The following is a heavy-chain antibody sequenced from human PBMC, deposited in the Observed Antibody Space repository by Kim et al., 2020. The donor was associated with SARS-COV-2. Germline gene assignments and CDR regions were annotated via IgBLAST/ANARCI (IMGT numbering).Heavy chain of an antibody. V-gene: IGHV7-4-1*02. J-gene: IGHJ4*02. CDR3: ACDGYSSSWPPLFDY. D-gene: IGHD6-13*01. CDR1: GYTFTSYA. Sequence: ASVKVSCKASGYTFTSYAMNWVRQAPGQGLEWMGWINTNTGNPTYAQGFTGRFVFSLDTSVSTAYLQISSLKAEDTAVYYCACDGYSSSWPPLFDYWGQGTLVTVSS. CDR2: INTNTGNP.